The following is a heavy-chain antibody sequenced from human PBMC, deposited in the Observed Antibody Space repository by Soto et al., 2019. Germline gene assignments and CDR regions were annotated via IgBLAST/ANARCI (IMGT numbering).Heavy chain of an antibody. V-gene: IGHV4-59*08. CDR2: IYYSGST. D-gene: IGHD1-26*01. Sequence: QVQLQESSRGLVKPSETLSLTCTVSGGSISNFYWSWIRQPPGKGLEWIGYIYYSGSTNYNPSLKSRVTISVDTSKNQFSLKLSSVTAADTAVYFCARRYGGNLDYWGQGTLVTVSS. J-gene: IGHJ4*02. CDR1: GGSISNFY. CDR3: ARRYGGNLDY.